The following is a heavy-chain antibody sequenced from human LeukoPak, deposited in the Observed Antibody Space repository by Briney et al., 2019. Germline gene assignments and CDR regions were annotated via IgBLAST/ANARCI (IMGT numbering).Heavy chain of an antibody. V-gene: IGHV4-34*01. D-gene: IGHD5-12*01. CDR3: ARHSIYGGWLRLYYFDY. CDR1: GFTFSDYY. J-gene: IGHJ4*02. Sequence: GSLRLSCAASGFTFSDYYMSWIRQPPGKGLEWIGEINHSGSTNYNPSLKSRVTISVDTSKNQFSLKLSSVTAADTAVYYCARHSIYGGWLRLYYFDYWGQGTLVTVSS. CDR2: INHSGST.